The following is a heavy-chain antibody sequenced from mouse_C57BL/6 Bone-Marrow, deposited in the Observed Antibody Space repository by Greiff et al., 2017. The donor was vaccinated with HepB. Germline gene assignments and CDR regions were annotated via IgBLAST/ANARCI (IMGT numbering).Heavy chain of an antibody. Sequence: VQLQQSGPELVKPGASVKISCKASGYTFTDYYMNWVKQSHGKSLEWIGDINPNNGGTSYNQKFKGKATLTVDKSSSTAYMELRSLTSEDTAVYYCAILITTVVEPLWGQGTSVTVSS. CDR2: INPNNGGT. J-gene: IGHJ4*01. CDR3: AILITTVVEPL. D-gene: IGHD1-1*01. V-gene: IGHV1-26*01. CDR1: GYTFTDYY.